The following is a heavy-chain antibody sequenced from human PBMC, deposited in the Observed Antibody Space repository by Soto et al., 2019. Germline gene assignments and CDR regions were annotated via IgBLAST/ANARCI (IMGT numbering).Heavy chain of an antibody. J-gene: IGHJ4*02. Sequence: QVQLVQSGAEVKKPGASVKVSCKASGYTFTSYAMHWVRQAPGQRLEWMGWINAGNGNTKYSQKFQGRVTITRDTSASAAYMELSSLRSEDTAVDYCARGRRGPSAAHNPGYSFDYWGQGTLVTVSS. CDR2: INAGNGNT. V-gene: IGHV1-3*01. CDR3: ARGRRGPSAAHNPGYSFDY. CDR1: GYTFTSYA. D-gene: IGHD3-10*01.